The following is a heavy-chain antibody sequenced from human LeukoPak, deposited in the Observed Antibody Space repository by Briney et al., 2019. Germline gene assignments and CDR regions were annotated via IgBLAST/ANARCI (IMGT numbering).Heavy chain of an antibody. J-gene: IGHJ1*01. CDR3: ARGADYDFWSGYFGDFQH. Sequence: SQTLSLTCTVSGGSISSGGYYWSWIRQHPGKGLEWIGYIYYSGSTYYNPSLKSQVTISVDTSKNQFSLRLSGVTAADTAMYYCARGADYDFWSGYFGDFQHWGQGTVVTVSS. CDR1: GGSISSGGYY. CDR2: IYYSGST. V-gene: IGHV4-31*01. D-gene: IGHD3-3*01.